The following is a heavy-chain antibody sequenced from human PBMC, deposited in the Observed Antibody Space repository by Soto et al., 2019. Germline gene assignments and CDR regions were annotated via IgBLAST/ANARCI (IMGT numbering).Heavy chain of an antibody. D-gene: IGHD3-3*01. CDR2: ISYDGSNK. J-gene: IGHJ6*02. Sequence: GGSLRLSCAASGFTFSSYAMHWVRQAPGKGLEWVAVISYDGSNKYYADSVKGRFTISRDNSKNTLYLQMNSLRAEDTAVYYCARDLGQTPRLHYDFWSGYYDMYYYYGMDVWGQGTTVTVSS. CDR1: GFTFSSYA. CDR3: ARDLGQTPRLHYDFWSGYYDMYYYYGMDV. V-gene: IGHV3-30-3*01.